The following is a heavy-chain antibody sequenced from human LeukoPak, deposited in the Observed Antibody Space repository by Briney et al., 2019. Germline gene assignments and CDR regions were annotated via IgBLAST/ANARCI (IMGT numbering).Heavy chain of an antibody. CDR3: ARPYYYDSRIDP. V-gene: IGHV4-30-4*01. Sequence: SETLSLTCTVSGGSISSGDYYWSWIRQSPGKGLDWIGYTYYSGSTYYNPSLKSRVTISVDTSKNQFSLKLSSVTAADTAVYYCARPYYYDSRIDPWGQGTLVTVSS. CDR1: GGSISSGDYY. D-gene: IGHD3-22*01. J-gene: IGHJ5*02. CDR2: TYYSGST.